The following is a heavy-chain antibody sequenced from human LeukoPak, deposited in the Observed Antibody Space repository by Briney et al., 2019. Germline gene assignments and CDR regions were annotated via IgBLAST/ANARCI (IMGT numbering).Heavy chain of an antibody. CDR2: IYSGGST. J-gene: IGHJ6*03. CDR1: GFTVSSNY. D-gene: IGHD5-18*01. CDR3: ARDSFDTAMVRCLTYYYYYMDV. Sequence: GGSLRLSCAASGFTVSSNYMSWVRQAPGKGLEWVSVIYSGGSTYYADSVKGRFTISRDNSKNTLYLQMNSLRAEDTAVYYCARDSFDTAMVRCLTYYYYYMDVWGKGTTVTVSS. V-gene: IGHV3-53*01.